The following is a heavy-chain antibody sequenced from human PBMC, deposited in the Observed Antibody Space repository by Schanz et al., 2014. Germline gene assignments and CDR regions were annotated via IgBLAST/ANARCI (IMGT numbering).Heavy chain of an antibody. J-gene: IGHJ4*02. CDR1: GFIFSSYC. CDR2: INQDGSEK. CDR3: ARDGAELYYFDD. Sequence: EVQLVESGGGLVQPGGSLRLSCAASGFIFSSYCINWVRQAPGKGLEWVANINQDGSEKYYVDSVKGRFTISRDNAKNSLYLQMNGLRAEDTAVFYCARDGAELYYFDDWGQGTLVSVSS. D-gene: IGHD1-1*01. V-gene: IGHV3-7*01.